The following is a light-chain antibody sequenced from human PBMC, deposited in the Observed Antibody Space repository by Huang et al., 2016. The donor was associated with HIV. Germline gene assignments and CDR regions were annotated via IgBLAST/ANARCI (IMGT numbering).Light chain of an antibody. V-gene: IGKV3-20*01. Sequence: EIVLTQSPGTLSLSPGERDTLSCRASQSVSSSYIAWYQQKPGQAPRLLVYGASSRATGIPDRFSASGSGTDFTLTISRLEPEDFAVYYCQHYSNSPFTFGPGTKVDLK. CDR1: QSVSSSY. J-gene: IGKJ3*01. CDR2: GAS. CDR3: QHYSNSPFT.